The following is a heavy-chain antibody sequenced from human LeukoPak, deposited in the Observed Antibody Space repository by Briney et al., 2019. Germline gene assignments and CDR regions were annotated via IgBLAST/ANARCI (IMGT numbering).Heavy chain of an antibody. V-gene: IGHV3-7*03. J-gene: IGHJ4*02. CDR2: IKQDGSEK. CDR3: ARGLEWPRKSTLVSDY. CDR1: GFTLRTHW. Sequence: GGSLRLSCAASGFTLRTHWMSWFRQAPGKGLEWVANIKQDGSEKYFVDSAKGRFTISRDNAKNSLGLQMNSLRVEDTAVYYCARGLEWPRKSTLVSDYWGQGTLVTVSS. D-gene: IGHD3-3*01.